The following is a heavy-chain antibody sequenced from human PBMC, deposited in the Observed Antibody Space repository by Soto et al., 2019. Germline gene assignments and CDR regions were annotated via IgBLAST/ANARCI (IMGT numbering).Heavy chain of an antibody. J-gene: IGHJ4*02. V-gene: IGHV3-30*18. Sequence: QAQLVESGGGVVQPGRSLRLSCAASGFTFSNFGMHWVRQAPGKGLEWVAVISSDGNNKYYADSVKGRFTISRDNSKNTLFLQMDSLTAEDTAVYYCAKGLSGATSYSPGACWGQGTLVTVSS. D-gene: IGHD2-15*01. CDR3: AKGLSGATSYSPGAC. CDR2: ISSDGNNK. CDR1: GFTFSNFG.